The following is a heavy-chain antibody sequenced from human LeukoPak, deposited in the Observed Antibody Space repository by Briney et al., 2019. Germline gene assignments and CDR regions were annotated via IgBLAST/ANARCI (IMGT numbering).Heavy chain of an antibody. J-gene: IGHJ4*02. D-gene: IGHD6-19*01. CDR1: GGSFSGYY. V-gene: IGHV4-34*01. CDR2: INHSGST. Sequence: PSETLSLTCAVYGGSFSGYYWSWSRQPPGKGLEWIGEINHSGSTNYNPSLKSRVTISVDTSKNQFSLKLSSVTAADTAVYYCARPGAVAGRRVGYFDYWGQGTLVTVSS. CDR3: ARPGAVAGRRVGYFDY.